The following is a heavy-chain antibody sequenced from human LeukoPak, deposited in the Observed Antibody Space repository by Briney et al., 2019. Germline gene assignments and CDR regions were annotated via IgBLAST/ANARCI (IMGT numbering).Heavy chain of an antibody. J-gene: IGHJ4*02. Sequence: GGSLSLSCAASEFTFSRYWMSWVRQAPGKGLEWVANIKTDGSEKYYVDSLKGRFIISRDNAKNSLYLQMNSLRAEDTAVYYCARDWDGSGWPIDYWGQGTLVTVSS. CDR1: EFTFSRYW. D-gene: IGHD6-19*01. CDR3: ARDWDGSGWPIDY. CDR2: IKTDGSEK. V-gene: IGHV3-7*05.